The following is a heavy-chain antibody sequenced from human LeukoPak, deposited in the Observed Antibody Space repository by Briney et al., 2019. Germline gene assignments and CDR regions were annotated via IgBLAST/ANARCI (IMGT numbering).Heavy chain of an antibody. CDR2: IYYSGST. J-gene: IGHJ3*02. Sequence: SRTLSLTCTVSGGSISSGDYYWSWIRQPPGKGLEWIGYIYYSGSTYYNPSLKSRVTISVDTSKNQFSLKLSSVTAADTAVYYCARDHGELRGFDIWGQGTMVTVSS. CDR1: GGSISSGDYY. V-gene: IGHV4-30-4*01. CDR3: ARDHGELRGFDI. D-gene: IGHD1-26*01.